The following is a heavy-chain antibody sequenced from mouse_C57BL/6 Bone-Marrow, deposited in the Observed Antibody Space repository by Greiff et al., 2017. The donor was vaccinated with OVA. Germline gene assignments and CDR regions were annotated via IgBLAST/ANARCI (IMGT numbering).Heavy chain of an antibody. D-gene: IGHD2-4*01. V-gene: IGHV5-12*01. CDR1: GFTFSDYY. J-gene: IGHJ4*01. CDR2: ISNGGGST. CDR3: ARHAGDYDGTETYALDY. Sequence: EVKLVESGGGLVQPGGSLKLSCAASGFTFSDYYMYWVRQTPEKRLEWVAYISNGGGSTYYPDTVKGRFTISRDNAKNTLYLQMSRLKSEDTAMYYCARHAGDYDGTETYALDYWGQGTSVTVSS.